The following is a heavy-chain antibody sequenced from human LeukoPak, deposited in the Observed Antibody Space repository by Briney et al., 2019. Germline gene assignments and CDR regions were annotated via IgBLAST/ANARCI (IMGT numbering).Heavy chain of an antibody. CDR1: GGSISSSSYY. CDR2: IYYSGST. Sequence: SETLFLPCTVSGGSISSSSYYWGWIRPPPGKGLEWIGSIYYSGSTYYNPSLKSRVTISVDTSKNQFSLKLSSVTAADTAVYYCARPRLTGTTFFDYWGQGTLVTVSS. CDR3: ARPRLTGTTFFDY. J-gene: IGHJ4*02. V-gene: IGHV4-39*01. D-gene: IGHD1-7*01.